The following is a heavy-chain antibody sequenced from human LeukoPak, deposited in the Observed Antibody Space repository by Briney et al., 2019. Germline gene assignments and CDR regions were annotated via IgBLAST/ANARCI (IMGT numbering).Heavy chain of an antibody. CDR2: IYYSGTT. CDR1: GGSISSYY. CDR3: ARDPYDYVWGSYPQMVVVTAIRAFDI. Sequence: SETLSLTCTVSGGSISSYYWNWIRQPPGKGLEWIGYIYYSGTTNYNPSLKSRVTISVDTSKNQFSLKLSSVTAADTAVYYCARDPYDYVWGSYPQMVVVTAIRAFDIWGQGTMVTVSS. V-gene: IGHV4-59*12. J-gene: IGHJ3*02. D-gene: IGHD3-16*02.